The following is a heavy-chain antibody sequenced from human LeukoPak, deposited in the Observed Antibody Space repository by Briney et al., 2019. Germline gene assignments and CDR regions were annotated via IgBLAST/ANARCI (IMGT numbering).Heavy chain of an antibody. V-gene: IGHV3-30*18. CDR1: GFSLSEFR. J-gene: IGHJ6*02. CDR2: ISYDGDKA. CDR3: AKEQEAGSGTYFFYYGMDV. Sequence: PGPSLTLSCPASGFSLSEFRSHCARPPPGNGREWVAAISYDGDKASYSDAVKGRFTISRDNSKNTLYFQMNSLRGEDMAVYYCAKEQEAGSGTYFFYYGMDVWGQGTTVTVSS. D-gene: IGHD3-10*01.